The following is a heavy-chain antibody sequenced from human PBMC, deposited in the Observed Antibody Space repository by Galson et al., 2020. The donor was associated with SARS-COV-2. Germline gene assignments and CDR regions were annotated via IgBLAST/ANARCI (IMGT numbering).Heavy chain of an antibody. CDR2: ISGDGGST. CDR3: AKDISSRNYDILTDYYYYYYYGMDV. D-gene: IGHD3-9*01. CDR1: GFTFDDYA. V-gene: IGHV3-43*02. J-gene: IGHJ6*02. Sequence: TGGSLRLSCAASGFTFDDYAMHWVRQAPGKGLEWVSLISGDGGSTYYADSVKGRFTISRDNSKNSLYLQMNSLRTEDTALYYCAKDISSRNYDILTDYYYYYYYGMDVWGQGTTVTVAS.